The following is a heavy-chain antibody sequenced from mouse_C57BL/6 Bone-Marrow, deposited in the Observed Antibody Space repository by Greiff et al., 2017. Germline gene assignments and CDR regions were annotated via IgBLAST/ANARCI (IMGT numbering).Heavy chain of an antibody. CDR3: ARTRYDLFAY. CDR2: LSSGSSTI. J-gene: IGHJ3*01. D-gene: IGHD2-12*01. V-gene: IGHV5-17*01. CDR1: GFTFSDYG. Sequence: DVMLVESGGGLVKPGGSLKLSCAASGFTFSDYGLHWVRQAPEKGLEWVAYLSSGSSTIYYADTVKGRFPITRDNAKNTLFLQMTSLRSEETAVYYCARTRYDLFAYWGQGTLVTVSA.